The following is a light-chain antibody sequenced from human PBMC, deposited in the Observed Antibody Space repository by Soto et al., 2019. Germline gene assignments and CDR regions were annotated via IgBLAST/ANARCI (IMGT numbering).Light chain of an antibody. Sequence: EIVLTQSPGTLSLSPWERATLSCRASQSVSSNYLAWYQQRPGQAPRLLIFGASNRATGIPDRFSGSGSGTDFTLTISRLEPEDFAVYCCQLYGTSPPGYTFGQGTRLEIK. J-gene: IGKJ2*01. CDR2: GAS. CDR1: QSVSSNY. V-gene: IGKV3-20*01. CDR3: QLYGTSPPGYT.